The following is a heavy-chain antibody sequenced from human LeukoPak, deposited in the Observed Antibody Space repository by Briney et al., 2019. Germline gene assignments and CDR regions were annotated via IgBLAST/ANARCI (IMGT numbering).Heavy chain of an antibody. CDR3: ARDRAVRGVIPHGPPGY. CDR1: GYTFTGYY. D-gene: IGHD3-10*01. Sequence: ASVKVSCKASGYTFTGYYMHWVRQAPGQGLEWMGIINLSGGSTSYAQKFQGRVTMTRDMSTSTVYMELSSLRSEDTAVYYCARDRAVRGVIPHGPPGYWGQGTLVTVSS. CDR2: INLSGGST. V-gene: IGHV1-46*01. J-gene: IGHJ4*02.